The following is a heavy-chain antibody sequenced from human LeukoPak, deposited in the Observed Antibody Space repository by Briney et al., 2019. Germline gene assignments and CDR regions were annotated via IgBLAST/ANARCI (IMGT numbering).Heavy chain of an antibody. CDR3: ATGQAVAGAFDI. J-gene: IGHJ3*02. V-gene: IGHV1-18*01. CDR2: ISAYNGNT. CDR1: GYTFTSYG. D-gene: IGHD6-19*01. Sequence: ASVKVSCKASGYTFTSYGISWVRQAPGQGLGWMGWISAYNGNTNYAQKLQGRVTMTTDTSTSTAYMELRSLRSDDTAVYYCATGQAVAGAFDIWGQGTMVTVSS.